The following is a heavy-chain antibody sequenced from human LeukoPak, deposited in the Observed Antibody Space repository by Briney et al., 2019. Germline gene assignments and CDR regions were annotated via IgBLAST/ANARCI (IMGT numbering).Heavy chain of an antibody. V-gene: IGHV1-46*01. CDR3: ARAQLVRGNWFDP. D-gene: IGHD6-13*01. J-gene: IGHJ5*02. CDR2: INPSGGST. Sequence: ASVKVSCKASGYTFTSYYMYWVRQAPGQGLEWMGIINPSGGSTSYAQKFQGRVTMTRDTSISTAYMELSRLRSDDTAVYYCARAQLVRGNWFDPWGQGTLVTVSS. CDR1: GYTFTSYY.